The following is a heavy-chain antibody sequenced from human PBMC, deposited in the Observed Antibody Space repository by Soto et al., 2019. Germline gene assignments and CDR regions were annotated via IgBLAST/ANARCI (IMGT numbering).Heavy chain of an antibody. D-gene: IGHD4-17*01. J-gene: IGHJ5*02. Sequence: QVQLQESGPGLVRPSQTVSLTCTVSGGSISSGGYYWTWIRQHPGRGLEWIGYIYYNGNTYFNLSLKSRVTLSVDTSKNQFSLRLTSVTAADTAVYYCARVDNAGDYCDPWGQGTLVTVSS. V-gene: IGHV4-31*03. CDR3: ARVDNAGDYCDP. CDR1: GGSISSGGYY. CDR2: IYYNGNT.